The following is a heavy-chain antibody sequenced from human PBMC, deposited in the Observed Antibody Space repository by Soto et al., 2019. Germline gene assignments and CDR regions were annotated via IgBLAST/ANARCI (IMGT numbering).Heavy chain of an antibody. CDR1: GYTFINYY. D-gene: IGHD6-13*01. CDR3: ARDLAAGDY. Sequence: ASVKVSCTASGYTFINYYIHWVRQAPGQGLEWMGIFNPTSGSTNYAQKFQDRVTLTMDTSTRTVYMELSSLRFDDTAVYYCARDLAAGDYWGQGTLVTVSS. J-gene: IGHJ4*02. CDR2: FNPTSGST. V-gene: IGHV1-46*01.